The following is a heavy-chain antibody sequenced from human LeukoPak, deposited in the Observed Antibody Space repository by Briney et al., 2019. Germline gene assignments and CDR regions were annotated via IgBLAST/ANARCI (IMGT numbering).Heavy chain of an antibody. V-gene: IGHV3-33*01. CDR1: GFPFGSYG. Sequence: PGRSLRLSCAGSGFPFGSYGMQWVRQAPGKGLEWVALIWYDGSNMYYADSAKGRFTISKDNSKNTLYLQMNSLRAEDAAVYYCTTIRGRGWSYWYFDFWGRGTLVTVSS. D-gene: IGHD6-19*01. J-gene: IGHJ2*01. CDR3: TTIRGRGWSYWYFDF. CDR2: IWYDGSNM.